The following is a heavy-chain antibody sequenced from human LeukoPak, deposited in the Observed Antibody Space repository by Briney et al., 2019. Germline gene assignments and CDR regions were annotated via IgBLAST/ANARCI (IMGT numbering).Heavy chain of an antibody. CDR1: RFTFSSYD. D-gene: IGHD5-18*01. J-gene: IGHJ3*02. CDR3: AKDLARVLGYSYDSSIGTFDI. CDR2: TGTAGDT. Sequence: PGGSLRLSCAASRFTFSSYDMHWVRQATGKGLEWVSATGTAGDTYYPGSVKGRFTISRDNSKNTLYLQMNSLRAEDTAVYYCAKDLARVLGYSYDSSIGTFDIWGQRTMVTVSS. V-gene: IGHV3-13*01.